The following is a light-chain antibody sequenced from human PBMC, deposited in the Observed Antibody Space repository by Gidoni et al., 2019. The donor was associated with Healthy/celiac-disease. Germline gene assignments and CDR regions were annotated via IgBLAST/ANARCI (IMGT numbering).Light chain of an antibody. CDR1: QSVLYSSNNQTY. V-gene: IGKV4-1*01. J-gene: IGKJ2*01. Sequence: DIVMTQSPDSLAVSLVERATINCKSSQSVLYSSNNQTYLAWYQQKPGQPPKLLIYWASTREAGVPDRFSGSGAGTDFTLTISSLQAEDVAVYYCQQYYSTPYTFGQGTKLEIK. CDR2: WAS. CDR3: QQYYSTPYT.